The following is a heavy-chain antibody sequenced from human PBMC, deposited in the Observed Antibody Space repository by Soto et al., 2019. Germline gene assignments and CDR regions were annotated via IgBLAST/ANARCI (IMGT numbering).Heavy chain of an antibody. CDR3: ASRYGGAFDI. Sequence: QVQLQESGPGLVKPSETLSLTFTVSGGYISSYYLSWIRQHPGKGLEWIGYIDYSGRTNYNPSLKSRVTISVDTSMNQSSPKLSSVTAADTAVYYCASRYGGAFDIWGQGTMVTVSS. J-gene: IGHJ3*02. CDR2: IDYSGRT. CDR1: GGYISSYY. D-gene: IGHD4-17*01. V-gene: IGHV4-59*08.